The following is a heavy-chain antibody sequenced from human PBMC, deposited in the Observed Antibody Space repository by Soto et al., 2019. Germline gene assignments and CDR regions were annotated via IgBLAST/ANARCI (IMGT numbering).Heavy chain of an antibody. Sequence: GGSLRLSCATSGLNFSGYTMSWVRQAPGQGLEWVSGIAETGSSTYYADSVKGRLTISRDNPENTLYLQMNNLRAEDTAIYYCAKPVYGSGSPDYWGQGTLVTVSS. CDR2: IAETGSST. CDR3: AKPVYGSGSPDY. CDR1: GLNFSGYT. V-gene: IGHV3-23*01. D-gene: IGHD3-10*01. J-gene: IGHJ4*02.